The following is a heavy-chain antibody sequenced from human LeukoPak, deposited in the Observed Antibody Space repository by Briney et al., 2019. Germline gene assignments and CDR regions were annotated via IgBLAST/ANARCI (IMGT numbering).Heavy chain of an antibody. CDR2: IYTSGST. Sequence: SETLSLTCTVSGGSISSGSYYWSWIRQPAGKGLQWIGRIYTSGSTNYNPSLKSRVTISVDTSKNQFSLKLISVTAADTAVYYCARAGYRYTVLFDYWGQGTLVTVSS. CDR1: GGSISSGSYY. D-gene: IGHD3-16*02. V-gene: IGHV4-61*02. CDR3: ARAGYRYTVLFDY. J-gene: IGHJ4*02.